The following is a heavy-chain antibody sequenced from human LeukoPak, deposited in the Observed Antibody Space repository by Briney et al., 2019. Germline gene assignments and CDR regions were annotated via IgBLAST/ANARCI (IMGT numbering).Heavy chain of an antibody. D-gene: IGHD2-15*01. Sequence: GESLKISCKGAGYRFTSYCIGWARQLPGKGLEWMGIIYPGDSDTRYSSSFQGQVTISADKSISTAYLQWSSLKASDTAMYYCARHCSGRSCYLGYGMDVWGQGTTVTVSS. CDR1: GYRFTSYC. CDR2: IYPGDSDT. CDR3: ARHCSGRSCYLGYGMDV. J-gene: IGHJ6*02. V-gene: IGHV5-51*01.